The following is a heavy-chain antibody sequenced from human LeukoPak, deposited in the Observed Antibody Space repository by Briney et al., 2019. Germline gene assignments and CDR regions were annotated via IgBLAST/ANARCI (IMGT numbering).Heavy chain of an antibody. V-gene: IGHV3-21*01. CDR2: ISSSSSYI. CDR3: ARDPGIIAAAFDI. D-gene: IGHD6-13*01. CDR1: GFTFSSYS. J-gene: IGHJ3*02. Sequence: GGPLRLSCAASGFTFSSYSMNWVRQAPGKGLEWVSSISSSSSYIYYADSVKGRFTISRDNAKNSLYLQMNSLRAEDTAVYYCARDPGIIAAAFDIWGQGTMVTVSS.